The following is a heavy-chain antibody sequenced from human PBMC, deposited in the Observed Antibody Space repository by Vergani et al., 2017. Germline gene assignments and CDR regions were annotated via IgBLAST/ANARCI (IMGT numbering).Heavy chain of an antibody. D-gene: IGHD2-2*01. Sequence: VQLVESGGGLVQPGGSLRLSCAASGFTFSSYGMHWVRQAPGKGLEWVAFIRYDGSNKYYADSVKGRFTISRDNSKNTLYLQMNSLRAVDTAVYYCAKRYCSSTSCYYFDYWGQGTLVTVSS. V-gene: IGHV3-30*02. J-gene: IGHJ4*02. CDR1: GFTFSSYG. CDR3: AKRYCSSTSCYYFDY. CDR2: IRYDGSNK.